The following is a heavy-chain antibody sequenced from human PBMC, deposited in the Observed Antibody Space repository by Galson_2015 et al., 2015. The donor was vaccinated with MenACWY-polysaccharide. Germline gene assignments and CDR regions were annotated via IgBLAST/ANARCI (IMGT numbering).Heavy chain of an antibody. CDR2: LYYTEGP. D-gene: IGHD3-10*01. Sequence: SETLSLTCFVSGDSIGSGTHYWAWIRQAPGKGLEWIGGLYYTEGPYNNPSLKSRVTMSVDTSKNQFSLILTSVTAADTAMYYCARNWTTVSSASGTYSNGAFDTWGHGLLVTVSS. V-gene: IGHV4-39*07. J-gene: IGHJ4*01. CDR1: GDSIGSGTHY. CDR3: ARNWTTVSSASGTYSNGAFDT.